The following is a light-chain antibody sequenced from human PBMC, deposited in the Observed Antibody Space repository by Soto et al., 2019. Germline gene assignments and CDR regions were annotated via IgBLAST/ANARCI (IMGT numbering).Light chain of an antibody. J-gene: IGKJ4*01. V-gene: IGKV1-5*01. CDR2: DVS. Sequence: DIQMTQSPSTLSASVGDRVTITCRASQIISNWLAWYQQKPGKAPKLLIYDVSPLQNGVPSRFSGRGSGTEFILTISNLQPDDFATYYCQQYNTALLTFGGGTKVDIK. CDR1: QIISNW. CDR3: QQYNTALLT.